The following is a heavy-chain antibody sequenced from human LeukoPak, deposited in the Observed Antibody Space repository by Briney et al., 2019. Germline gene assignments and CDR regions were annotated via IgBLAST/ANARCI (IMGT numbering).Heavy chain of an antibody. J-gene: IGHJ4*02. CDR2: INPNSGGT. CDR3: ARDWSSSSSHPVDY. D-gene: IGHD6-6*01. V-gene: IGHV1-2*02. CDR1: GYTFTGYY. Sequence: ASVKVSCKASGYTFTGYYMHWVRQAPGQGLEWMGWINPNSGGTNYAQKFQGRVTMTRDASISTAYMELSRLRSDDTAVYYCARDWSSSSSHPVDYWGQGTLVTVSS.